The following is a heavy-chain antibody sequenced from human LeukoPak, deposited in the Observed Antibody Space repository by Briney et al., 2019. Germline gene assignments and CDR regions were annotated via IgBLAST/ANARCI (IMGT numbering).Heavy chain of an antibody. CDR1: GGSISSYY. Sequence: SETLSLTCTVSGGSISSYYWSWIRQPAGKGLEWIGRIYTSGSTNYNPSLKSRVTMSVDTSKNQFSLKLSSVTAADTAVYYCAREGGFTSLAPTHPGPLSYGGQGTLVTVSS. D-gene: IGHD3-16*01. CDR2: IYTSGST. J-gene: IGHJ4*02. V-gene: IGHV4-4*07. CDR3: AREGGFTSLAPTHPGPLSY.